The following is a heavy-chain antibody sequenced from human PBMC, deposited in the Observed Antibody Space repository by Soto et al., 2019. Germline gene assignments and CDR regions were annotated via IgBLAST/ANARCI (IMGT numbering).Heavy chain of an antibody. CDR1: GYTFTGYY. CDR3: ARPRRLVGLSLSRYYYGMDV. V-gene: IGHV1-69*13. J-gene: IGHJ6*02. Sequence: ASVKVSCKASGYTFTGYYMHWVRQAPGQGLEWMGGIIPIFGTAINAQKFQGRVTITADESTSTAYMELSSLRSEDTAVYYCARPRRLVGLSLSRYYYGMDVWGQGTTVTVSS. CDR2: IIPIFGTA. D-gene: IGHD6-6*01.